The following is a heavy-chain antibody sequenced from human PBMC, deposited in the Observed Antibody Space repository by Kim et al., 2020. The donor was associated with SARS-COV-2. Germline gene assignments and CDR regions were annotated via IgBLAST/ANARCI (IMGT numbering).Heavy chain of an antibody. D-gene: IGHD3-22*01. Sequence: QKFQGRVTITADESTSTAYMELSSLRSEDTAVYYCARDYYDSSGYNPGAYWGQGTLVTVSS. CDR3: ARDYYDSSGYNPGAY. V-gene: IGHV1-69*01. J-gene: IGHJ4*02.